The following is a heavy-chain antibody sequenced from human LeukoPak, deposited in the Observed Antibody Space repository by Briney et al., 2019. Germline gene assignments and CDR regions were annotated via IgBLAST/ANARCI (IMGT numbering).Heavy chain of an antibody. D-gene: IGHD1-26*01. CDR2: ITASGTAM. Sequence: GGSLRLSCAASGFTFSSYSMNWVRQAPGKGLEWVSHITASGTAMFYTDSVKGRFTVSRDNAKNSLYLQMNSLRDEDTAVYYCASSGSYRFDYWGQGTLVTVSS. V-gene: IGHV3-48*02. CDR1: GFTFSSYS. J-gene: IGHJ4*02. CDR3: ASSGSYRFDY.